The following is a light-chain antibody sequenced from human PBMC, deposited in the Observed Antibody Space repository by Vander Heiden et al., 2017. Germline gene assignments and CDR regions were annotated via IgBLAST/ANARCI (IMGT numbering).Light chain of an antibody. CDR2: GAS. Sequence: DIVITQSPATLSVSPGDRVSVSCRASHSLNNNLAWYQQKPGQAPRLLLYGASTRATGVPSRFSGSGSGTEFALTISSLQPEDFAVYYCQHYNKWPPVFGGGTKVEIK. CDR1: HSLNNN. CDR3: QHYNKWPPV. V-gene: IGKV3-15*01. J-gene: IGKJ4*01.